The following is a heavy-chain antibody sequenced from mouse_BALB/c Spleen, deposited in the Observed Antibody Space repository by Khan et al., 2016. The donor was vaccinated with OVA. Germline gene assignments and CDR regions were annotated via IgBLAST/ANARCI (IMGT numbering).Heavy chain of an antibody. CDR1: GYTFTNYG. V-gene: IGHV9-3-1*01. J-gene: IGHJ4*01. D-gene: IGHD1-2*01. CDR2: INTYTGEP. Sequence: QIQLVQSGPELKKPGETVKISCKASGYTFTNYGMNWVKQAPGKGLKWMGWINTYTGEPTYADDFKGRFAFSLETSASTAYLQINNLKEEDTATYFCAREITTATGAMDYWGQGTSVTVSS. CDR3: AREITTATGAMDY.